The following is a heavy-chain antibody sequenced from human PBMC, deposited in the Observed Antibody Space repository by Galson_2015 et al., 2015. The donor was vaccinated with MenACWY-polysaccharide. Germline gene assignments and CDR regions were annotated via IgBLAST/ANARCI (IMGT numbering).Heavy chain of an antibody. D-gene: IGHD2-21*02. V-gene: IGHV3-7*01. J-gene: IGHJ4*02. CDR1: GFTFSRYW. CDR3: ARTPLLLRASSGGDYDGFDY. Sequence: SLRLSCAASGFTFSRYWMSWVRQSPGKGLEWMANIKPDGTEKYYMDSVKGRFAISRDNAKNSLSLQMNSLRAEDTAVYYCARTPLLLRASSGGDYDGFDYWGQGTLVTVSS. CDR2: IKPDGTEK.